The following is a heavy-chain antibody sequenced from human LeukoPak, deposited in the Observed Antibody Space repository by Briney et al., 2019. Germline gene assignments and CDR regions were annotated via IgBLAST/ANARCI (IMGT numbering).Heavy chain of an antibody. CDR3: ARISRGYSSSWYFDY. V-gene: IGHV1-69*04. J-gene: IGHJ4*02. D-gene: IGHD6-13*01. CDR2: IIPILGIA. Sequence: ASVKVSCKASGYTFTSYAISWVRQAPGQGLEWMGRIIPILGIANYAQKFQGRVTITADKSTSTAYMELSSLRSEDTAVYYCARISRGYSSSWYFDYWGQGTLVTVSS. CDR1: GYTFTSYA.